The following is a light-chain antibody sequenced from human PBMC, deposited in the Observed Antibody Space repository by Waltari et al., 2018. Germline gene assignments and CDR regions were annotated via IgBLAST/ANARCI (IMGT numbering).Light chain of an antibody. V-gene: IGKV1-27*01. CDR3: QKYNSAPWT. CDR2: SSS. CDR1: QVISNY. Sequence: DIQMTQSPSSLSASVGDRVPLTCRASQVISNYLALYQQKPGKVPKLLIYSSSTLQSGVPSRFSGSGSWTDFTLTISSLQPEDVATYYCQKYNSAPWTFGQGTKVEIK. J-gene: IGKJ1*01.